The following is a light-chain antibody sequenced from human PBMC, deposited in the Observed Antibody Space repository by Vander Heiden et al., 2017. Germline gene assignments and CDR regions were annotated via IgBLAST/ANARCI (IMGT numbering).Light chain of an antibody. CDR1: QSVSSY. Sequence: EIVLTQSPATLSLSPGESATLSCRARQSVSSYVAWYQQKPGQAPRLLIYDASNRATGIPARFSGSGSGTDFTLTISSLEPEDFAVYYCQQRSNWPPGLTFGGGTKVEIK. CDR2: DAS. J-gene: IGKJ4*01. V-gene: IGKV3-11*01. CDR3: QQRSNWPPGLT.